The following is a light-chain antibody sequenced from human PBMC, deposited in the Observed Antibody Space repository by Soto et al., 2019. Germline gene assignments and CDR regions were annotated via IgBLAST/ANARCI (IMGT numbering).Light chain of an antibody. V-gene: IGKV1-5*01. CDR3: QQYNSYSEA. J-gene: IGKJ1*01. CDR1: QSISSW. Sequence: DIQMTQSPSTLSGSVGDRLASSCRASQSISSWLAWYQQKPGKATKLLIYDASSLESGVPYRVSGSGSGTEVTLTISSLQTDDFATYYCQQYNSYSEAFGQGTKVDIK. CDR2: DAS.